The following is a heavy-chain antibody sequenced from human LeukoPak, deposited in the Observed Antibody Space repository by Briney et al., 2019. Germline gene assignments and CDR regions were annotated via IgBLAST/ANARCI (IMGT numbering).Heavy chain of an antibody. Sequence: ASVKVSCKASGYTFTSYGISWVRQAPGQGLEWMGWISAYNGNTNYAQKLQGRVTMTTDTSTSTAYMELRSLRSDDTAVYYCARVSGYDYRYYYYGMDVWGQGTRVTVSS. J-gene: IGHJ6*02. CDR3: ARVSGYDYRYYYYGMDV. V-gene: IGHV1-18*01. CDR2: ISAYNGNT. D-gene: IGHD5-12*01. CDR1: GYTFTSYG.